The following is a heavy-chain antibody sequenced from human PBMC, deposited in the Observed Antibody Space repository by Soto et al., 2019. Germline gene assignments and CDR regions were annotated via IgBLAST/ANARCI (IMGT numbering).Heavy chain of an antibody. D-gene: IGHD6-13*01. CDR1: GFTFSSYA. V-gene: IGHV3-30-3*01. CDR2: ISYDGSNK. J-gene: IGHJ6*02. Sequence: GWSLRLSCAASGFTFSSYAMHWVRQAPGKGLEWVAVISYDGSNKYYADSVKGRFTISRDNSKNTLYLQMNSLRAEDTAVYYCARDRGGSSWYYYYYYYGMDVWGQGTTVTVSS. CDR3: ARDRGGSSWYYYYYYYGMDV.